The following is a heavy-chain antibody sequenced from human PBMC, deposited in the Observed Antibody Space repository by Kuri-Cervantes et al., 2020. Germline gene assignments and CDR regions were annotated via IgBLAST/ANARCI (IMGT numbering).Heavy chain of an antibody. CDR1: GYFFARYG. D-gene: IGHD3-3*01. V-gene: IGHV1-18*01. J-gene: IGHJ6*02. CDR3: ARDRYDFWSGDYGMDV. CDR2: ISGNNGNT. Sequence: AVNVSHLPSGYFFARYGISWVRRAPGQGVEWMGWISGNNGNTKYGQRLQDRITMTTDTSTTTAYMELRSLRSDDTAIYYCARDRYDFWSGDYGMDVWGQGTAVTVSS.